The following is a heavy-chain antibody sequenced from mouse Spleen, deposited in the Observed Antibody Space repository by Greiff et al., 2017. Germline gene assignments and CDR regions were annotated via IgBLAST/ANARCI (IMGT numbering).Heavy chain of an antibody. D-gene: IGHD2-1*01. J-gene: IGHJ3*01. Sequence: EVMLVESGGGLVKPGGSLKLSCAASGFTFSSYGMSWVRQTPEKRLEWVATISGGGSYTYYPDSVKGRFTISRDNAKNNLYLQMSSLRSEDTALYYCARHRGNYPAWFAYWGQGTLVTVSA. CDR1: GFTFSSYG. V-gene: IGHV5-9-2*01. CDR3: ARHRGNYPAWFAY. CDR2: ISGGGSYT.